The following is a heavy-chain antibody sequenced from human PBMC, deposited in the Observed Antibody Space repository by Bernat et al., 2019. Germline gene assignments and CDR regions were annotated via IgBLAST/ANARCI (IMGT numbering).Heavy chain of an antibody. CDR2: IDPSDSYT. D-gene: IGHD5-24*01. V-gene: IGHV5-10-1*01. Sequence: EVQLVQSGAEVKKPGESLRISCKGSGYSFTSYWISWVRQMPGKGLEWMGRIDPSDSYTNYSPSFQGTVTISADKSISTAYLQWSSLKASDTAMYYCARHADGYNPSDYWGQGTLVTVSS. CDR1: GYSFTSYW. CDR3: ARHADGYNPSDY. J-gene: IGHJ4*02.